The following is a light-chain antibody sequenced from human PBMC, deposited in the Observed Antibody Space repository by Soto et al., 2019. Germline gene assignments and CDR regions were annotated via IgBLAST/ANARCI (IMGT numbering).Light chain of an antibody. CDR3: QYYYSRLSGSGVV. Sequence: QSVLTQPPSVSGAPGQRVTISCTGSSSNIGAGYDVHWYQQLPGTAPKLLIYGNSNRPSGVPDRVSGSKSCTSASLAITGLPAADEAAYYCQYYYSRLSGSGVVFGGGTKLTVL. CDR1: SSNIGAGYD. CDR2: GNS. J-gene: IGLJ2*01. V-gene: IGLV1-40*01.